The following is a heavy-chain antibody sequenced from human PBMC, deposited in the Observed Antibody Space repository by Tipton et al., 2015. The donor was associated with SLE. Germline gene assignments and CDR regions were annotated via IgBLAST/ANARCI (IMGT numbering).Heavy chain of an antibody. Sequence: SLRLSCVASGFTFSNDAMTWVRQAPGKGLECVANIKQDGSEKYYVDSVKGRFAISRDNAKNSLDLQMNGLRAEDTAVYYCARGGSRHFSDWGQGTLVTVSS. CDR3: ARGGSRHFSD. CDR2: IKQDGSEK. CDR1: GFTFSNDA. J-gene: IGHJ4*02. D-gene: IGHD3-9*01. V-gene: IGHV3-7*04.